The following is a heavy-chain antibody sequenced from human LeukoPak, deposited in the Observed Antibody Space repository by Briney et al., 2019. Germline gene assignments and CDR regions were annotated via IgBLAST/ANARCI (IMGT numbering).Heavy chain of an antibody. D-gene: IGHD2-2*01. J-gene: IGHJ5*02. V-gene: IGHV4-39*07. CDR1: GGSISSSSYY. CDR2: IYYSGST. Sequence: SETLSLTCTVSGGSISSSSYYWGRIRQPPGKGLEWIGSIYYSGSTYYNPSLKSRVTISVDTSKNQFSLKLSSVTAADTAVFYCARKSGGYCSTTSCYRRSWFDPWGQGTLVTVSS. CDR3: ARKSGGYCSTTSCYRRSWFDP.